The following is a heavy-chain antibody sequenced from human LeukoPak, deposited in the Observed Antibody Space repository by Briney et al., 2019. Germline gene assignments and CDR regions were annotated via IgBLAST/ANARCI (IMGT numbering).Heavy chain of an antibody. CDR3: AKGSDGAYFDY. Sequence: GGSLRLSCAASGFTFSSYSMNWVRQAPGKGLEWVSAISGSGGSTYYADSVKGRFTISRDNSKNTLYLQMNSLRAEDTAVYYCAKGSDGAYFDYWGQGTLVTVSS. CDR2: ISGSGGST. J-gene: IGHJ4*02. CDR1: GFTFSSYS. V-gene: IGHV3-23*01. D-gene: IGHD1-26*01.